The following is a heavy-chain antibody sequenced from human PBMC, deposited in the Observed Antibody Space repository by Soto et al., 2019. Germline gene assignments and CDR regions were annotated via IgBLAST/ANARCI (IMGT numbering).Heavy chain of an antibody. CDR1: SGSISSSSYC. Sequence: SQTLSLTCTVSSGSISSSSYCWGRNRQPPGKGLEWIGNIYYTGSTYYNPSLKSRVTIFVDTSKNQFSLHLSSVTAADTAVYYCARHGSSGWTFKLAYWGQGTLVTVSS. CDR3: ARHGSSGWTFKLAY. J-gene: IGHJ4*02. V-gene: IGHV4-39*01. D-gene: IGHD6-19*01. CDR2: IYYTGST.